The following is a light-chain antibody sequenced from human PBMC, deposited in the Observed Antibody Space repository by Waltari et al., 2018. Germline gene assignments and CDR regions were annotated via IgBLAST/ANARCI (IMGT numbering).Light chain of an antibody. Sequence: DVVMTQSPLSLPVTLGQPASIPCRSSQSLVHSDGTTYLTWFHQRPGQSPRRLIYEVSNRDSGVPDRFSGSGSGTDFTLKISRVEAEDIGVYYCMQGTHWPTFGQGTKVEIK. J-gene: IGKJ1*01. CDR1: QSLVHSDGTTY. CDR2: EVS. V-gene: IGKV2-30*02. CDR3: MQGTHWPT.